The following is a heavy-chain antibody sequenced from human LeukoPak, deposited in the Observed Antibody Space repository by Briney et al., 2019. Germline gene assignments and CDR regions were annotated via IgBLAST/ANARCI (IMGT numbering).Heavy chain of an antibody. D-gene: IGHD4-17*01. CDR3: ASGTPSTTVTHTAHWYYGMDV. CDR2: IIPIFGTA. J-gene: IGHJ6*04. Sequence: SVKVSCKASGGTFSSYAISWVRQAPGQGLEWMGGIIPIFGTANYAQKFQGRVTITADESTSTAYMELSSLRSEDTAVYYCASGTPSTTVTHTAHWYYGMDVWGKGTTVTVSS. V-gene: IGHV1-69*13. CDR1: GGTFSSYA.